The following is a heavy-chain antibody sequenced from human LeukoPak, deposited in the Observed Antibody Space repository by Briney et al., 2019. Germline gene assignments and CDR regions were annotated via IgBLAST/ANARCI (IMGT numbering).Heavy chain of an antibody. CDR2: ISSSGSPI. CDR1: GFTFSSYS. Sequence: GGSLRLSCAASGFTFSSYSMNWVRQAPGKGLEWVSYISSSGSPIYYADSVKGRFTISRDNAKNSLFLQMNSLRAEDTAVYYCAKKYNTGLDPWGQGILVTVSS. CDR3: AKKYNTGLDP. V-gene: IGHV3-48*04. D-gene: IGHD1-14*01. J-gene: IGHJ5*02.